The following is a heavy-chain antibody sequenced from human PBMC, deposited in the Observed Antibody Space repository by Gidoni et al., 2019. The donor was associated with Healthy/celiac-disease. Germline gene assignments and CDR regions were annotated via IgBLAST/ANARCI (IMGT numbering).Heavy chain of an antibody. J-gene: IGHJ4*02. D-gene: IGHD3-22*01. CDR2: IIPILGIA. Sequence: QVQLVQSGAEVKKPGSSVKVSCKASGGTFSSYAISWVRQAPGQGLEWMGRIIPILGIANYAQKFQGRVTITADKSTSTAYMELSSLRSEDTAVYYCARDSATYYYDSSGYQDDYWGQGTLVTVSS. V-gene: IGHV1-69*09. CDR3: ARDSATYYYDSSGYQDDY. CDR1: GGTFSSYA.